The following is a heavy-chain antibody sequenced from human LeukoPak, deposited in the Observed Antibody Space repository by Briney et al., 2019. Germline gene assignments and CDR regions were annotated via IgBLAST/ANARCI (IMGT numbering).Heavy chain of an antibody. V-gene: IGHV4-39*02. CDR1: GGSISSSNYY. CDR2: VYYSGST. D-gene: IGHD1-26*01. CDR3: ARDDGRYQSRGFDY. J-gene: IGHJ4*02. Sequence: SETLSLTCTVSGGSISSSNYYWGWIRQPPGKRLEWIGTVYYSGSTYYNPSLNSRFTMSVDTSKSHFSLNLSSVTAADTAVYYCARDDGRYQSRGFDYWGQGTLVTVSS.